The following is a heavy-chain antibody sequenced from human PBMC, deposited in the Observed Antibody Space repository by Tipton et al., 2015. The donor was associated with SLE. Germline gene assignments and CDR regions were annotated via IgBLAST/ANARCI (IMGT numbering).Heavy chain of an antibody. Sequence: TLSLTCTVSGGSINSSSYYWGWIRQPPGKGLEWIGSIYYSGSTYYNPSLKSRVTISVDTSKNQFSLKLSSVTAADTAVYYCTRHDYFASGRVYWGQGTLVTVSS. V-gene: IGHV4-39*07. D-gene: IGHD3-10*01. CDR3: TRHDYFASGRVY. J-gene: IGHJ4*02. CDR2: IYYSGST. CDR1: GGSINSSSYY.